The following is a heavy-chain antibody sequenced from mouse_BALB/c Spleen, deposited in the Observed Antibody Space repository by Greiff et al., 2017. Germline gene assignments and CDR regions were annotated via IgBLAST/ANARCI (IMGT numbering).Heavy chain of an antibody. D-gene: IGHD2-3*01. V-gene: IGHV1-80*01. CDR2: IYPGDGDT. CDR3: ARRAYDGYYGVYFDY. J-gene: IGHJ2*01. Sequence: QVQLQQSGAELVRPGSSVKISCKASGYAFSSYWMNWVKQRPGQGLEWIGQIYPGDGDTNYNGKFKGKATLTADKSSSTAYMQLSSLTSEDSAVYFCARRAYDGYYGVYFDYWGQGTTLTVSS. CDR1: GYAFSSYW.